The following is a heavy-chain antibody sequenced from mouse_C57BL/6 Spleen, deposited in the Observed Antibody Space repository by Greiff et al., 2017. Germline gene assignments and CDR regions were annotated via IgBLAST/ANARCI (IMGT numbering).Heavy chain of an antibody. J-gene: IGHJ1*03. V-gene: IGHV1-78*01. Sequence: VQRVESDAELVKPGASVKISCKVSGYTFTDHTIHWMKQRPEQGLEWIGYIYPRDGSTKYNEKFKGKATLTADKSSSTAYMQLNSLTSEDSAVYFCAKLYYYGSRGGYFDVWGTGTTVTVSS. CDR1: GYTFTDHT. CDR3: AKLYYYGSRGGYFDV. D-gene: IGHD1-1*01. CDR2: IYPRDGST.